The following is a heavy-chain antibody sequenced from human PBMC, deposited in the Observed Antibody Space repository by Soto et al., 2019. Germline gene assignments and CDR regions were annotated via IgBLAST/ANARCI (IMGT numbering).Heavy chain of an antibody. J-gene: IGHJ4*02. Sequence: PGGWLRSSAETAVFTCMRYEMNWVRQAPGKVLEWVSYISSSGSTIYYADSVKSRFTISRDNAKNSLYLQMNSLRAEDTAVYYCARVGRSYYKYWRQGT. CDR1: VFTCMRYE. CDR2: ISSSGSTI. D-gene: IGHD3-10*01. CDR3: ARVGRSYYKY. V-gene: IGHV3-48*03.